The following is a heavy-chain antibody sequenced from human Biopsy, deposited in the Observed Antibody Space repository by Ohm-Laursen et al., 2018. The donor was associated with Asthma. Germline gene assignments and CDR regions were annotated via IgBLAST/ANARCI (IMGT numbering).Heavy chain of an antibody. CDR2: IYYSGTT. CDR3: VRGSSSWHHGPFHYYYGLDV. J-gene: IGHJ6*02. V-gene: IGHV4-39*01. Sequence: SETLSLTCSHSSGSGGYMRSGNYYWGWIRQPPGKGLEWIGSIYYSGTTYYNPSLESRVTVSADTSKNQFSLKPTSVTAADTAVYYCVRGSSSWHHGPFHYYYGLDVWGQGTTATVSS. D-gene: IGHD6-13*01. CDR1: GGYMRSGNYY.